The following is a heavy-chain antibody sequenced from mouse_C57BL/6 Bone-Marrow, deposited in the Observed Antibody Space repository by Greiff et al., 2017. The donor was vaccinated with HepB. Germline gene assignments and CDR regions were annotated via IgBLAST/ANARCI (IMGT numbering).Heavy chain of an antibody. J-gene: IGHJ3*01. CDR1: GFSFNTYA. CDR3: VRQTAQASFAY. D-gene: IGHD3-2*02. Sequence: EVQLQESGGGLVQPKGSLKLSCAASGFSFNTYAMNWVRQAPGKGLEWVARIRSKSNNYATYYADSVKDRFTISRDDSESMLYLQMNNLKTEDTAMYYCVRQTAQASFAYWGQGTLVTVSA. CDR2: IRSKSNNYAT. V-gene: IGHV10-1*01.